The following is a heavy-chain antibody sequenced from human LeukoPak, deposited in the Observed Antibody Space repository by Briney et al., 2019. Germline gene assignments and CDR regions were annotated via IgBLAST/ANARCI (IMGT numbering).Heavy chain of an antibody. V-gene: IGHV4-59*08. CDR1: GGSISSYY. J-gene: IGHJ5*02. Sequence: PSETLSLTCTVSGGSISSYYWSWIRQPPGKGLEWIGYIYYSGSTNYNPSLKSRVTISVDTSKNQFSLKLSSVTAADTAVYYCARHLMSYYDILTGLGGWLDPWGQGTLVTVSS. CDR2: IYYSGST. CDR3: ARHLMSYYDILTGLGGWLDP. D-gene: IGHD3-9*01.